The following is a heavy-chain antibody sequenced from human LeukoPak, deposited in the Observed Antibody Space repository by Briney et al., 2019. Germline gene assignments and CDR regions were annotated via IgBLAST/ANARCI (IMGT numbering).Heavy chain of an antibody. D-gene: IGHD3-22*01. J-gene: IGHJ4*02. CDR2: INPNSGGT. Sequence: ASVKVSCKASGYTFTGYYMHWVRQAPGQGLEWMGWINPNSGGTNYAQKFQGRVTMTRDTSISTAYMELSRLRSDDTAVYYCARVGLFGNCYDSSGYYYFDYWGQGTLVTVSS. CDR3: ARVGLFGNCYDSSGYYYFDY. CDR1: GYTFTGYY. V-gene: IGHV1-2*02.